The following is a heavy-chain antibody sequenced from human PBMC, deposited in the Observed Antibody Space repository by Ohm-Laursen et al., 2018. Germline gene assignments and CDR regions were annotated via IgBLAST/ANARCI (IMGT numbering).Heavy chain of an antibody. V-gene: IGHV4-34*01. CDR3: ARGFSGWWGRIDY. Sequence: TLSLTCAVYGGSFSGYYWNWIRQPPGKGWEWIGEINHSRSTKYNSSFNSRVTISVDTSKNQFSLKLSSVTAADTAVYYCARGFSGWWGRIDYWGQGILVTVSS. D-gene: IGHD6-19*01. CDR1: GGSFSGYY. J-gene: IGHJ4*02. CDR2: INHSRST.